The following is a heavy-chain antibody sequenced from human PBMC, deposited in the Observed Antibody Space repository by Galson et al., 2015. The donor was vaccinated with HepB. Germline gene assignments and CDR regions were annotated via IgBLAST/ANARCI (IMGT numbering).Heavy chain of an antibody. CDR2: IHSSGFYK. Sequence: SLRLSCAASGFTFSTYSMNWVRQAPGEGLEWVSSIHSSGFYKYYAGSVKGRFTISRDNARNSLYLQMSSLRVEDTAVYYCARENGRQLPLDYWGQGTLVTVSS. CDR3: ARENGRQLPLDY. J-gene: IGHJ4*02. D-gene: IGHD2-2*01. CDR1: GFTFSTYS. V-gene: IGHV3-21*01.